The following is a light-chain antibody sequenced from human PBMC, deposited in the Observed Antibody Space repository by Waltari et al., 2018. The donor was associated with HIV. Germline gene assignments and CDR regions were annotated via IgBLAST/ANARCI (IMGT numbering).Light chain of an antibody. V-gene: IGLV2-8*01. CDR3: SSYAGRITWM. CDR1: STEDAGSNH. Sequence: QFALTHPPSASGSHGQPVTFPCIGTSTEDAGSNHVTWYQQHPGKAPKLMIYEVSQRPSGVPDRFSGSKSGNTASLTVTGLQAEDEADYYCSSYAGRITWMFGGGTKLTVL. CDR2: EVS. J-gene: IGLJ3*02.